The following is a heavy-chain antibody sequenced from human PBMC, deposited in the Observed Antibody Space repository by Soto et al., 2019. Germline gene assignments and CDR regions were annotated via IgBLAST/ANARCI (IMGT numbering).Heavy chain of an antibody. Sequence: GESLKISCKGSGYSFTSYWIGWVRQMPGKGLEGMESIDPGDSDATYSPSVPAQVTISADTSTTTAHLHLSRLTVSDTAMSYCASLPFYYYNNTGDSYFDYWGQGTLVTVSS. CDR2: IDPGDSDA. CDR3: ASLPFYYYNNTGDSYFDY. J-gene: IGHJ4*02. V-gene: IGHV5-51*01. D-gene: IGHD3-22*01. CDR1: GYSFTSYW.